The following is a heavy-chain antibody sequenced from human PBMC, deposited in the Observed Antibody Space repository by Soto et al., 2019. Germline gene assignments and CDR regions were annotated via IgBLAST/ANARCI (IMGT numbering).Heavy chain of an antibody. CDR3: ARGSDDWVRGVIWGFDY. CDR1: GFTFSSYS. V-gene: IGHV3-48*02. CDR2: ISSSSSTI. Sequence: GGSLRLSCAASGFTFSSYSMNWVRQAPGKGLEWVSYISSSSSTIYYADSVKGRFTISRDNAKNSLYLQMNSLRDEDTAVYYCARGSDDWVRGVIWGFDYWGQGTLVTVSS. D-gene: IGHD3-10*01. J-gene: IGHJ4*02.